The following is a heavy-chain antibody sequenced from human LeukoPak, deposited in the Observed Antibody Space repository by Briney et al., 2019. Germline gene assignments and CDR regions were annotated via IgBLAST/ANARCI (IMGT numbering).Heavy chain of an antibody. J-gene: IGHJ6*03. CDR2: IRYEGSNK. CDR3: AKDQNEGWELPSYYYYYMDV. D-gene: IGHD1-26*01. Sequence: PGGSLRLSCAASGFTFSSYGMHWVRQAPGKGLEWVAFIRYEGSNKYYADSVKGRFTISRDNSKNTLYLQMNSLRAEDTAVYSCAKDQNEGWELPSYYYYYMDVWGKGTTVTVSS. CDR1: GFTFSSYG. V-gene: IGHV3-30*02.